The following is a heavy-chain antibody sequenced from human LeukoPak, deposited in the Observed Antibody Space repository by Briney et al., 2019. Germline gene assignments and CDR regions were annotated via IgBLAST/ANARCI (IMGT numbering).Heavy chain of an antibody. Sequence: ASVKVSCKASGYTFTGYYMHWVRQAPGQGLEWMGWINPNNGDRKYAQKFQGRVTVTTDPPITTVFMDLTWLRSDDTAVYYCARELGDTAVASALAYWGQGTVVTVS. V-gene: IGHV1-2*02. CDR3: ARELGDTAVASALAY. D-gene: IGHD5-18*01. CDR1: GYTFTGYY. CDR2: INPNNGDR. J-gene: IGHJ4*02.